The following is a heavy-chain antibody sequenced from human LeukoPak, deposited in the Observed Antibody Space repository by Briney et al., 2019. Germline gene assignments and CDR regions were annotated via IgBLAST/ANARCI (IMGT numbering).Heavy chain of an antibody. D-gene: IGHD6-13*01. CDR3: ARDGGGYSSSWYELDWFDP. CDR2: ISAYNGNT. CDR1: GYTFTSYG. V-gene: IGHV1-18*01. J-gene: IGHJ5*02. Sequence: ASVKVSCKASGYTFTSYGISWVRQAPGQGLEWMGWISAYNGNTNYAQKLQGRVTMTTDTSTSTAYMELRSLRSDDTAVYYCARDGGGYSSSWYELDWFDPWGRGTLVTVSS.